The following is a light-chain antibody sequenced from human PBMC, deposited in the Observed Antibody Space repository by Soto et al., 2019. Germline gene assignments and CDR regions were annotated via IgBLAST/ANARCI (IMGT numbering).Light chain of an antibody. V-gene: IGLV2-14*01. CDR3: NSYTSSSTLV. J-gene: IGLJ1*01. Sequence: QSALTQPASVSGSPGQSITISCTGTSSDVGGYNYVSWYQQHPGKAPKLMIYEVSNRPSGVSNRFSGSKSGNTASLTISGLQAEDEADYYCNSYTSSSTLVFGTGTKLTVL. CDR1: SSDVGGYNY. CDR2: EVS.